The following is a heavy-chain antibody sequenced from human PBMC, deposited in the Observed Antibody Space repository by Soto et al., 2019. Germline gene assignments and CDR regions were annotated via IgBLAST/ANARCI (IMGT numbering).Heavy chain of an antibody. V-gene: IGHV1-69*02. D-gene: IGHD2-2*01. CDR1: GGTFSSYT. Sequence: QVQLVQSGAEVKKPGSSVKVSCKASGGTFSSYTISWVRQAPGQGLEWMGRIIPILGIANYAQKFQGRVTITADKSTSTAYLELSSLRSEDTAVYYCATDCSSTSCPRNSYYYYYMDVWGKGTTVTVSS. CDR3: ATDCSSTSCPRNSYYYYYMDV. CDR2: IIPILGIA. J-gene: IGHJ6*03.